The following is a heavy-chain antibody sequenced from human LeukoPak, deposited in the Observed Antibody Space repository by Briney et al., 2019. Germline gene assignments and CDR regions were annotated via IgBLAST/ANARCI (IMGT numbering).Heavy chain of an antibody. Sequence: HPGGSLRLSCAASGFTVSSNYMSWVRQAPGKGLEWVSAISGSGGSTYYADSVKGRFTISRDNSKNTLYLQMNSLRAEDTAVYYCRCMLYYYYGMDVWGQGTTVTVSS. D-gene: IGHD2-8*01. CDR3: RCMLYYYYGMDV. V-gene: IGHV3-23*01. CDR1: GFTVSSNY. J-gene: IGHJ6*02. CDR2: ISGSGGST.